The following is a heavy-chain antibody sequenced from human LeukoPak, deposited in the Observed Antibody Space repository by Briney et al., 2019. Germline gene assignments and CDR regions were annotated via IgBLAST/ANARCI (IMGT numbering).Heavy chain of an antibody. CDR1: GDSFTSYY. V-gene: IGHV1-46*01. Sequence: GASVKVSCKASGDSFTSYYMHWVRQAPGQGLEWMGIINPSGGSTSYAQKFQGRVTMTRDMSTSTVYMELSRLRSDDTAVYYCARVCSSSCDWFDPWGQGTLVTVSS. D-gene: IGHD6-13*01. J-gene: IGHJ5*02. CDR3: ARVCSSSCDWFDP. CDR2: INPSGGST.